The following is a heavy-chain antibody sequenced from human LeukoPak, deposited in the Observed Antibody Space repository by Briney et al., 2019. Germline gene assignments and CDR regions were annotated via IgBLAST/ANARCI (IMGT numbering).Heavy chain of an antibody. V-gene: IGHV3-21*04. CDR1: GFTFSTYS. CDR3: AKARGSPHKLITMVRGVTKNVAVSFDY. CDR2: ISSNNRYI. Sequence: GGSLRLSCAASGFTFSTYSMNWVRQAPGKGLEWVSSISSNNRYIYYADSVKGRFTISRDNSKNTLYLQMNSLRAEDTAVYYCAKARGSPHKLITMVRGVTKNVAVSFDYWGQGTLVTVSS. J-gene: IGHJ4*02. D-gene: IGHD3-10*01.